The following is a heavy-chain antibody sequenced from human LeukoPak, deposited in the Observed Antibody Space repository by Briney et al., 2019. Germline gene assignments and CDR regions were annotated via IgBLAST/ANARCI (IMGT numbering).Heavy chain of an antibody. V-gene: IGHV1-18*01. CDR2: ISAYNGNT. CDR3: ARHANWFDP. Sequence: ASVKVSCTAPGYTFTSYGFSWVRQAPGQGLEWMGWISAYNGNTNYAQKFQGRVTMTTDTSTSTAYMELRSLRSEDTAVYYCARHANWFDPWGQGTLVTVSS. CDR1: GYTFTSYG. J-gene: IGHJ5*02.